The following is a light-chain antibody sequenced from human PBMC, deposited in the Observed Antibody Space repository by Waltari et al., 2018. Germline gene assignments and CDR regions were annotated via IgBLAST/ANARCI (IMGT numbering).Light chain of an antibody. CDR1: HNIGSS. CDR2: YAS. J-gene: IGKJ1*01. Sequence: EIALTQSPDFQSVTPKEKVIITCRASHNIGSSLHWYQQKPAQSPKLLIKYASQSISGVPSRFSGSGSGTDFTLTINGLEAEEAATYYFLHSSTLFRTFCPGTTVEIK. CDR3: LHSSTLFRT. V-gene: IGKV6-21*02.